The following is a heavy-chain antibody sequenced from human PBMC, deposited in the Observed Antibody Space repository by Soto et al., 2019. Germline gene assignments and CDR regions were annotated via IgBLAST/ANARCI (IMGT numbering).Heavy chain of an antibody. CDR1: GFTFSDFA. Sequence: EVQVLESGGGLVQPGGSLRLSCAATGFTFSDFAMSWVRQDPGKGLEWVSRIYGGGNGPHYADSVKGRVTISRDNSKNTLYLQMNSLRAEHTAVYYCAKMEGMDPWAYSFDYWGQGTLVTVSS. CDR3: AKMEGMDPWAYSFDY. D-gene: IGHD2-2*03. J-gene: IGHJ4*02. V-gene: IGHV3-23*01. CDR2: IYGGGNGP.